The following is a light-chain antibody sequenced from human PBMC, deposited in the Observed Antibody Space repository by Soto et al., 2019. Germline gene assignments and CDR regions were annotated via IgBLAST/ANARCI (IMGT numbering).Light chain of an antibody. CDR3: QQYHNFPIT. Sequence: IQMTQSPSSLSASVGDRVTITCQASQDISNYLNWYQQKPGKAPKLLIYDASNLETGVPSRFSGSGSGTDFTFTISSLQPEDFATYYCQQYHNFPITFGQGTRLEIK. V-gene: IGKV1-33*01. J-gene: IGKJ5*01. CDR2: DAS. CDR1: QDISNY.